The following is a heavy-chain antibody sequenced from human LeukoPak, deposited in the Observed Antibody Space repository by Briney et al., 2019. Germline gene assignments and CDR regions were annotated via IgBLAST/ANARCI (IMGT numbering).Heavy chain of an antibody. Sequence: SVTLSLTCTVSGGSISSSSYYWGWIRQPPGKGLEWIGSIYYSGSTYYNPSLKSRVTISVDTSKNQFSLKLSSVTAADTAVYYCARGRRYNWFDPWGQGTLVTVSS. V-gene: IGHV4-39*07. CDR1: GGSISSSSYY. J-gene: IGHJ5*02. CDR3: ARGRRYNWFDP. CDR2: IYYSGST.